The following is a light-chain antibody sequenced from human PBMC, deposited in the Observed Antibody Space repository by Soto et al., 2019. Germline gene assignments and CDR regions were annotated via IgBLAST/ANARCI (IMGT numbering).Light chain of an antibody. CDR2: GAS. CDR3: QQSYSTPRT. Sequence: TQSPSSLSASVGDRVTITCRASQGVRSYLAWFQQRPGKAPKLLIFGASTLQSGVPSRFSGSGSGTDFTLTISSLQPEDFATYYGQQSYSTPRTFGQGTRLEI. J-gene: IGKJ5*01. CDR1: QGVRSY. V-gene: IGKV1-39*01.